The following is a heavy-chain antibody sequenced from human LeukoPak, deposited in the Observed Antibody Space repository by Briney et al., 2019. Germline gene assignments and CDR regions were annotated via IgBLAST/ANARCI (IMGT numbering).Heavy chain of an antibody. Sequence: PGGSLRLSCAASGFTFDDYGMSWVRQAPGKGLEWVSGINWNGGSTGYADSVKGRFTISRDNAKNSLYLQMNSLRAEDTAVYYCARDHQPVLTYDSSGYMLSPYYFDYWGQGTLVTVSS. J-gene: IGHJ4*02. CDR1: GFTFDDYG. V-gene: IGHV3-20*04. D-gene: IGHD3-22*01. CDR3: ARDHQPVLTYDSSGYMLSPYYFDY. CDR2: INWNGGST.